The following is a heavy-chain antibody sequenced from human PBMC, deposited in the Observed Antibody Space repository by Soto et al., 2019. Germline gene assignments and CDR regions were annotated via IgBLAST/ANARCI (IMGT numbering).Heavy chain of an antibody. D-gene: IGHD4-17*01. CDR2: IYYSGST. CDR3: ARLLEYYGDSTMGYFYY. J-gene: IGHJ4*02. CDR1: GGSISSSSYY. Sequence: PSETLSLTCTVSGGSISSSSYYWGWIRQPPGKGLEWIGSIYYSGSTYYNPSLKSRVTISVDTSKNQFSLKLSSVTAADTAVYYCARLLEYYGDSTMGYFYYWGQGTLVTVS. V-gene: IGHV4-39*01.